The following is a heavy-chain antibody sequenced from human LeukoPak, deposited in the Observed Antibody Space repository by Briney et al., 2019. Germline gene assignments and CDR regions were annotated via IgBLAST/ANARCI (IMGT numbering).Heavy chain of an antibody. V-gene: IGHV1-69*13. CDR1: GGTFSSYA. D-gene: IGHD2-15*01. J-gene: IGHJ4*02. CDR3: ARGSRRCSGASCYREFDS. CDR2: IIPIFGTA. Sequence: ASVKVSCKASGGTFSSYAISWVRQAPGQGLEWMGGIIPIFGTANYAQKFQGRVTITADESTSTAYMDLSSLRSEDTAVYYCARGSRRCSGASCYREFDSWGQGTLVTVSS.